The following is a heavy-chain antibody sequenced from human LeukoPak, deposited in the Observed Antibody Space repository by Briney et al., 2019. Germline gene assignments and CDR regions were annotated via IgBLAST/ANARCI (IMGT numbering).Heavy chain of an antibody. CDR1: GYTFTSYG. J-gene: IGHJ2*01. D-gene: IGHD1-14*01. Sequence: ASVKVSCKASGYTFTSYGISGGRQAPGQGLEWMGWISAYNGNTNCAQKLQGRVTMTTDTSTSTAYMELRGLRSDDTAVYYCARVPGLDWYFDLWGRGTLVTVSS. CDR2: ISAYNGNT. CDR3: ARVPGLDWYFDL. V-gene: IGHV1-18*01.